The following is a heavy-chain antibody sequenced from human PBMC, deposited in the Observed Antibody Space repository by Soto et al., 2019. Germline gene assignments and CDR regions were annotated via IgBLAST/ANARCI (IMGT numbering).Heavy chain of an antibody. CDR1: GGSISSSSYY. Sequence: QLQLQESGPGLVKPSENLSLTCTVSGGSISSSSYYWGWIRQPPGKGLEWIGSIYYSGSTYYNPSLKSRVTISVDTSKNQFSLKLSSVTAADPAVYYCARSLHYGDYAFDYWGQGTLVTVSS. D-gene: IGHD4-17*01. CDR3: ARSLHYGDYAFDY. CDR2: IYYSGST. V-gene: IGHV4-39*01. J-gene: IGHJ4*02.